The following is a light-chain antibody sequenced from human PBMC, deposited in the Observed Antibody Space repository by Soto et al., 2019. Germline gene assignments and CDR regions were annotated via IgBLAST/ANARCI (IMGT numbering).Light chain of an antibody. CDR2: WAS. CDR3: QQYYLPWT. J-gene: IGKJ1*01. V-gene: IGKV4-1*01. CDR1: QSVLYSSNNKKY. Sequence: DIVMTQSPDSLAVSLGERATINCKSSQSVLYSSNNKKYLAWYQQKPGQPPKLLIYWASTRESGVPDRFSSSGSGNDCTLTMSARQAEDVAVYYLQQYYLPWTFGQGTKVEIK.